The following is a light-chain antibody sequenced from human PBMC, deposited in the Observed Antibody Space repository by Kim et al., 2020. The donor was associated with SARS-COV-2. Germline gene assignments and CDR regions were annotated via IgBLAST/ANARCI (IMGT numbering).Light chain of an antibody. CDR1: QSISSW. CDR3: QQYNSYSYT. CDR2: DAS. J-gene: IGKJ2*01. V-gene: IGKV1-5*01. Sequence: DIQMTQSPSTLSASVGDRVTITCRASQSISSWLAWYQQKPGKAPKLLIYDASSLESGVPSRFSGSGSGTEFTLTISSLQPDDFAAYYCQQYNSYSYTCGQGTKLGI.